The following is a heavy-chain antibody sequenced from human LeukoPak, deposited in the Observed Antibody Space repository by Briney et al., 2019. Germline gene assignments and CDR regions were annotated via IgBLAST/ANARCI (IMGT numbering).Heavy chain of an antibody. CDR1: GGSISSSSYY. D-gene: IGHD3-3*01. V-gene: IGHV4-39*01. CDR2: IYYSGST. J-gene: IGHJ2*01. CDR3: ARPHYDFWSGYYSWYFDL. Sequence: SETLSLTCTVSGGSISSSSYYWGWIRQPPGKGLEWIGSIYYSGSTYYNPSLKSRVTISVDTSKNQFSLKLSSVTAADTAVYYCARPHYDFWSGYYSWYFDLWGRGTLVIVSS.